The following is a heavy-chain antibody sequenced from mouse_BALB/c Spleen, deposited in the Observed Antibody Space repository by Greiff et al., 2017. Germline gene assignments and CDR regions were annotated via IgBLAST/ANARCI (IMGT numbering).Heavy chain of an antibody. CDR1: GYSFTSYY. J-gene: IGHJ1*01. CDR2: IDPFNGGT. Sequence: EVQLHQSGPELMKPGASVKISCKASGYSFTSYYMHWVKQSHGKSLEWIGYIDPFNGGTSYNQKFKGKATLTVDKSSSTAYMHLSSLTSEDSAVYYCARDGNYVEWYFDVWGAGTTVTVSS. D-gene: IGHD2-1*01. CDR3: ARDGNYVEWYFDV. V-gene: IGHV1S135*01.